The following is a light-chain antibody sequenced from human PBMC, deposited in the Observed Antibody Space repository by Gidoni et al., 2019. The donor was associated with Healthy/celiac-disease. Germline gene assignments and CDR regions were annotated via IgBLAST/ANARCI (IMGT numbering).Light chain of an antibody. CDR1: QSVSNN. CDR2: GAP. J-gene: IGKJ1*01. V-gene: IGKV3-15*01. CDR3: QQYNNWPWT. Sequence: EIVMTQSPATLSVSPGERAPRACRASQSVSNNLAWYQQKPGQAPRLLIYGAPPRATGLAARFGGSGSGAEFPLTISSLQSEDFAVYYCQQYNNWPWTFGQGTKVEIK.